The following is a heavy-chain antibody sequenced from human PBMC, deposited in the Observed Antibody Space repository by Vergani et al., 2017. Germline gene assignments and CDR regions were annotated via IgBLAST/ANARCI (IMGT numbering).Heavy chain of an antibody. D-gene: IGHD3-16*02. V-gene: IGHV3-11*01. CDR1: GFTFSDYY. J-gene: IGHJ4*02. CDR3: AREYYDYVWGSYRSPAFDY. Sequence: QVQLVESGGGLVKPGGSLRLSCAASGFTFSDYYMSWIRQAPGKGLEWVSYISSSGSTIYNADSVKGRFTISRDNAKNSLYLQMNSLRAEDTAVYYCAREYYDYVWGSYRSPAFDYWGQGTLVTVSS. CDR2: ISSSGSTI.